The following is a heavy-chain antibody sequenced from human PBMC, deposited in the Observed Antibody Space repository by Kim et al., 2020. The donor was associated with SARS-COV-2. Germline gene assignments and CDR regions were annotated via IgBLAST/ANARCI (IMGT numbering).Heavy chain of an antibody. J-gene: IGHJ5*02. Sequence: DYAAPVKGRFTISRDDSKNTLYLQMNSLKTEDTAVYYCSRGGGRYPDAWGQGTLVTV. CDR3: SRGGGRYPDA. V-gene: IGHV3-15*01. D-gene: IGHD1-26*01.